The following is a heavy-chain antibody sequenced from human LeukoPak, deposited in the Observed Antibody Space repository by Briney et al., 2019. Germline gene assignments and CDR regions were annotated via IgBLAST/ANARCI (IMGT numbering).Heavy chain of an antibody. CDR2: INPTGGST. V-gene: IGHV1-46*01. CDR1: GYTFTTYY. D-gene: IGHD6-13*01. CDR3: ALYSSTWY. Sequence: GTSVKFSCKASGYTFTTYYIHWVRQAPGQGLEWMEIINPTGGSTTYAQKFQGRVTMTRDTSTSTVFMELNSLRSEDTAVYYCALYSSTWYWGQGTLVTVSS. J-gene: IGHJ4*02.